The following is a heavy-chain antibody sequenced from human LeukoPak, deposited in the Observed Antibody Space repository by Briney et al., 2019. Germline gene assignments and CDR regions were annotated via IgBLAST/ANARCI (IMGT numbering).Heavy chain of an antibody. D-gene: IGHD6-19*01. CDR1: GFTFSSYG. J-gene: IGHJ1*01. CDR3: AKGTLGGIAVAAYFQH. Sequence: GGSLRLSCAASGFTFSSYGMHWVRQAPGKGLEWVAFIRYDGSNKYYADSVKGRFTISRDNSKNTLYLQMNSLRAEDTAVYYCAKGTLGGIAVAAYFQHWGQGTLVTVSS. V-gene: IGHV3-30*02. CDR2: IRYDGSNK.